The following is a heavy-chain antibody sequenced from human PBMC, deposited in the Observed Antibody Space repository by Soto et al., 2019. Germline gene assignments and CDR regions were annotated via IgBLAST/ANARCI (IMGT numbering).Heavy chain of an antibody. CDR2: IFSNAEK. D-gene: IGHD6-25*01. V-gene: IGHV2-26*01. Sequence: QVTLKESGPALVKPTETLTLTCTVSGFSLNSTRMGVSWIRQPPGKALEWLAHIFSNAEKSYSTSLKSTLTISKDTSKGQVVPTMTNMDPVDTATYYFARRSGNSAYYYYYGMDVWGRGTTVTVSS. J-gene: IGHJ6*02. CDR1: GFSLNSTRMG. CDR3: ARRSGNSAYYYYYGMDV.